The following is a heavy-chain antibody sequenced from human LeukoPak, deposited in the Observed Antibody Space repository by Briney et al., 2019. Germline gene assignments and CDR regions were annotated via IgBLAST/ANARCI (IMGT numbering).Heavy chain of an antibody. CDR3: ARPSGGSGRWGDNWFDP. J-gene: IGHJ5*02. Sequence: GASVKVSCKASGYTFTGSYMHWVRQAPGQGLEWVGWINLNSGGTNYAQKFQGRVTMTRDTSISTAYMELSSLRSDDTAVYYYARPSGGSGRWGDNWFDPWGQGTLVTVSS. V-gene: IGHV1-2*02. CDR2: INLNSGGT. D-gene: IGHD3-10*01. CDR1: GYTFTGSY.